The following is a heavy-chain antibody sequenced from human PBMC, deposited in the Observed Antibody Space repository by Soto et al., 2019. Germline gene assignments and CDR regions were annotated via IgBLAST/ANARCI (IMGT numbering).Heavy chain of an antibody. J-gene: IGHJ6*03. V-gene: IGHV3-7*01. D-gene: IGHD2-2*01. CDR2: IKQDGSEK. Sequence: EVQLVESGGGLVQPGGSLRLSCAASGFTFSSYWMSWVRQAPGKGLEWVANIKQDGSEKYYVDSVNGRFTISRDNAKNSLYLQINSLRAEDPAVYYCARQDIVVVPAPIGYYYYYYLDVWGKGTTVTVSS. CDR1: GFTFSSYW. CDR3: ARQDIVVVPAPIGYYYYYYLDV.